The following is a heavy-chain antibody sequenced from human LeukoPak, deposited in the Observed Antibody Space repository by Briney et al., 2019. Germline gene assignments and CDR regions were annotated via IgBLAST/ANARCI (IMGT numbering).Heavy chain of an antibody. CDR1: GGSISSSRYY. Sequence: SETLSLTCTVSGGSISSSRYYWGWIRQPPGKGLEWIGSIYYSGSTYYNPSLKSRVTISVDTSKNQFSLKLSSVTAADTAVYYCARPITDSSSSTWFDPWGQGTLVTVSS. CDR3: ARPITDSSSSTWFDP. J-gene: IGHJ5*02. CDR2: IYYSGST. V-gene: IGHV4-39*01. D-gene: IGHD6-6*01.